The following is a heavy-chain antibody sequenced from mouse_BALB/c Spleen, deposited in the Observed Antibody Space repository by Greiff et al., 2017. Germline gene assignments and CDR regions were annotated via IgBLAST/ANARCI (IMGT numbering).Heavy chain of an antibody. CDR2: ISNGGGST. CDR3: ARRRDDYDYAMDY. V-gene: IGHV5-12-2*01. Sequence: EVKLMESGGGLVQPGGSLKLSCAASGFTFSSYTMSWVRQTPEKRLEWVAYISNGGGSTYYPDTVKGRFTISRDNAKNTLYLQMSSLKSEDTAMYYCARRRDDYDYAMDYWGQGTSVTVSS. CDR1: GFTFSSYT. D-gene: IGHD2-4*01. J-gene: IGHJ4*01.